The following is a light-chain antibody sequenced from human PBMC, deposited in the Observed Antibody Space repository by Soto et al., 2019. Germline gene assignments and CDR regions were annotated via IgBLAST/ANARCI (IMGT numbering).Light chain of an antibody. CDR2: WAS. V-gene: IGKV4-1*01. CDR1: QTVLYSSNNKNY. J-gene: IGKJ1*01. CDR3: RQYYRTPWT. Sequence: DIVLTQSPDSLAVSLGEMATINCKSSQTVLYSSNNKNYLAWYQQKPGQPPKLLIYWASTRESGLPDRLSGSDSGTDFALAISSLQAEVVEVYGCRQYYRTPWTFGQGTKEQIK.